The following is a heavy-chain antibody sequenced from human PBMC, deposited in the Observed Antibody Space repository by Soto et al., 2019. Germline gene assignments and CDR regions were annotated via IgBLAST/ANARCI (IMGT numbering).Heavy chain of an antibody. D-gene: IGHD2-2*03. V-gene: IGHV3-33*01. CDR2: IWYDGSNK. CDR1: GFTFSSYG. Sequence: QVQLVESGGGVVQPGRSLRLSCAASGFTFSSYGMHWVRQAPGKGLEWVAVIWYDGSNKYYADSVKGRFTISRDNSKYTLYLQMNSLRAEDTAVYYCAREGSLGYCSSTSCYYFDYWGQGTLVTVSS. CDR3: AREGSLGYCSSTSCYYFDY. J-gene: IGHJ4*02.